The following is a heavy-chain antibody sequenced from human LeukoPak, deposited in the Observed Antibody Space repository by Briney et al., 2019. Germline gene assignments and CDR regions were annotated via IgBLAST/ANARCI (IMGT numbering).Heavy chain of an antibody. Sequence: ASETLSLTCIVSGYSISSNYYWAWIRQPPGKGLEWIGSIYHPVDTSYNPSLKSRITMSVDTSKNQFSLNLSSVTAADTAIYFCASHYSAYDHLDSWGQGTLVTVSS. CDR1: GYSISSNYY. V-gene: IGHV4-38-2*02. CDR3: ASHYSAYDHLDS. CDR2: IYHPVDT. J-gene: IGHJ4*02. D-gene: IGHD5-12*01.